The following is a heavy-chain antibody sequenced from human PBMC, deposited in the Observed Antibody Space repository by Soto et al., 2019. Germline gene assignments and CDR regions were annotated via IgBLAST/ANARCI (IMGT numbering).Heavy chain of an antibody. D-gene: IGHD6-19*01. Sequence: QVQLQESGPGLVKPSGTLSLTCAVSGGSISSSNWWSWVRQPPGKGLEWIGEIYHSGSTNYNPSLKSRVTISVDKSKTQFSLKLSSVTAADTAVYYCARRKGYSSGWSPYGMDVWGQGTTVTVSS. CDR2: IYHSGST. CDR3: ARRKGYSSGWSPYGMDV. V-gene: IGHV4-4*02. CDR1: GGSISSSNW. J-gene: IGHJ6*02.